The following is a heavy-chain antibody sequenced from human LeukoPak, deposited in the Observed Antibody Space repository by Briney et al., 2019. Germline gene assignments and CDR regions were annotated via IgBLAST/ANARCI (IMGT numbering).Heavy chain of an antibody. CDR3: ARGRHYYDILTGTSRYNWFDP. J-gene: IGHJ5*02. D-gene: IGHD3-9*01. V-gene: IGHV4-34*01. Sequence: SETLSLTCAVYGGSFSGYYWSWIRQPPGKGLEWIGEISHSGSTNYNPSLKSRVTISVDTSKNQFSLKLSSVTAADTAVYYCARGRHYYDILTGTSRYNWFDPWGQGTLVTVSS. CDR2: ISHSGST. CDR1: GGSFSGYY.